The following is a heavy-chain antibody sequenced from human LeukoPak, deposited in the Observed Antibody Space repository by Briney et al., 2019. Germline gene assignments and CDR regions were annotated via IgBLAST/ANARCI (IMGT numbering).Heavy chain of an antibody. Sequence: SETLSLTCTVSGGSISSYYWSWVRQPPGKGLEWMGYIYYSGSTNYNPSLKSRVTISVDTSKNQFSLKLSSVTAADTAVYYCARGSIQLWDEAYYFDYWGQGTLVTVSS. CDR1: GGSISSYY. J-gene: IGHJ4*02. CDR3: ARGSIQLWDEAYYFDY. V-gene: IGHV4-59*01. D-gene: IGHD5-18*01. CDR2: IYYSGST.